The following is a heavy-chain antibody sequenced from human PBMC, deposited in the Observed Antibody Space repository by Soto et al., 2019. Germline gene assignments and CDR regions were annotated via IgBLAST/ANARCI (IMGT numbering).Heavy chain of an antibody. V-gene: IGHV1-18*04. D-gene: IGHD6-6*01. CDR3: ARDLIAVRPGWFDP. CDR2: ISPYNGNT. Sequence: ASLKVSCKASGYTLTAYYMHWVRQAPGQGLEWMGWISPYNGNTNYAQKFQGRVTMTTDTFTSTAYMELRSLRSDDTAVYYCARDLIAVRPGWFDPWGQGTLVTVSS. J-gene: IGHJ5*02. CDR1: GYTLTAYY.